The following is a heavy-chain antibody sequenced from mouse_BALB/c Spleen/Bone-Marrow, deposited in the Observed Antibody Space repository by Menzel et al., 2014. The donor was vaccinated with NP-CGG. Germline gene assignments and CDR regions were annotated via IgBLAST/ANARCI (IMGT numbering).Heavy chain of an antibody. V-gene: IGHV1-77*01. Sequence: VQLQESGPELVKPGASAKMSCKASGYTFTDYVISWVKQRTGQGLEWIGEIYPGSGSTYYNEKFKGKATLTADKSSNTAYMQLSSLTSEDSAVYFCARGLGLPFYAMDYWGQGTSVTVSS. J-gene: IGHJ4*01. D-gene: IGHD3-1*01. CDR1: GYTFTDYV. CDR3: ARGLGLPFYAMDY. CDR2: IYPGSGST.